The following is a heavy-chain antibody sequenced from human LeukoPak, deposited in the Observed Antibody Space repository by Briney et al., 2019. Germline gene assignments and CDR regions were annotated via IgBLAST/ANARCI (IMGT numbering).Heavy chain of an antibody. CDR2: ISGDGGST. CDR1: GFTFDDYA. D-gene: IGHD5-24*01. J-gene: IGHJ4*02. CDR3: AKTKGEMATILPIDY. Sequence: GGSLRLSCAASGFTFDDYAMHWFRQAPGKGLEWVSLISGDGGSTYYADSVKGRFTISRDNSKNSLYLQMNSLRTEDTALYYCAKTKGEMATILPIDYWGQGTLVTVSS. V-gene: IGHV3-43*02.